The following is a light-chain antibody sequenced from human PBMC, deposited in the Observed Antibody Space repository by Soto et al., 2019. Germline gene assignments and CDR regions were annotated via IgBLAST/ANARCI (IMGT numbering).Light chain of an antibody. Sequence: DVVMTQSPLSLPVTLGQPASISCRSSQSLVYNNRNIYLSLFHQRPGQSPRRLLCKLSTRDSGVPGSTSGSGSDTGFTLKISRVEAEDVGVYYCMQGTHWPPAFGQGSKVDIK. CDR1: QSLVYNNRNIY. V-gene: IGKV2-30*01. CDR3: MQGTHWPPA. CDR2: KLS. J-gene: IGKJ1*01.